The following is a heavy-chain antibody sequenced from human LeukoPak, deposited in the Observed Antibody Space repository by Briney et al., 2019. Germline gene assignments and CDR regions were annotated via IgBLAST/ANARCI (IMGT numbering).Heavy chain of an antibody. D-gene: IGHD3-22*01. V-gene: IGHV3-23*01. J-gene: IGHJ5*02. Sequence: GRSLRLSCAVSGFTFSSFGVHWVRQAPGKGLEWVSAISGSGGSTYYADSVKGRFTISRDNSKNTLYLQMNSLRAEDTAVYYCAKNSNPYYYDSSGSNWFDPWGQGTLVTVSS. CDR1: GFTFSSFG. CDR2: ISGSGGST. CDR3: AKNSNPYYYDSSGSNWFDP.